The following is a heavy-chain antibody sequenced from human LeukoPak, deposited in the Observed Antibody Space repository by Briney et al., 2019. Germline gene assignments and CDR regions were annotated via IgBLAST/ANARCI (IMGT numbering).Heavy chain of an antibody. J-gene: IGHJ4*02. CDR2: IWYDGSNK. V-gene: IGHV3-33*01. CDR3: ARDLDDFWSGYYGY. Sequence: PGGSLRLSCAASGFTFSSYGMHWVRQAPGKGLEWVAVIWYDGSNKYYADSVKGRFTISRDNSKNTLYLQMNSLGAEDTAVYYCARDLDDFWSGYYGYWGQGTLVTVSS. D-gene: IGHD3-3*01. CDR1: GFTFSSYG.